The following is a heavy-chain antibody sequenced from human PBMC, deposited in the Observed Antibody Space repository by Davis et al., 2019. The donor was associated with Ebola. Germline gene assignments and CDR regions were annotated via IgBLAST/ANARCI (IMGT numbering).Heavy chain of an antibody. V-gene: IGHV4-30-2*01. CDR2: IYHSGST. Sequence: PSETLSLTCAVSGGSINSGGYSWSWIRQPPGKGLEWIGYIYHSGSTYYNPSLKSRVTISVDTSKNQFSLKLSSVTAADTAVYYCARRSRPSRTLDYWGQGTLVTVSS. CDR1: GGSINSGGYS. CDR3: ARRSRPSRTLDY. J-gene: IGHJ4*02.